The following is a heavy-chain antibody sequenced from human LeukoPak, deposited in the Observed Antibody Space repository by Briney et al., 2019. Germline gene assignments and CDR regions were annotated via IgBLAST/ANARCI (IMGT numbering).Heavy chain of an antibody. J-gene: IGHJ6*03. CDR3: ARARAGYCTGGVCHSSTSYYYYYYMDV. CDR2: INHSGST. V-gene: IGHV4-34*01. D-gene: IGHD2-8*02. Sequence: PSETLSLTCTVSGGSISSYYWSWIRQPPGKGLEWIGEINHSGSTNYNPSLKSRVTISVDTSKNQFSLKLSSVTAADTAVYYCARARAGYCTGGVCHSSTSYYYYYYMDVWGKGTTVTVSS. CDR1: GGSISSYY.